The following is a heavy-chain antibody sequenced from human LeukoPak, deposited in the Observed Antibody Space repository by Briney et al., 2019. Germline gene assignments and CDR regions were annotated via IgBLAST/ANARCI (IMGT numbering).Heavy chain of an antibody. CDR1: GGTFSSYA. V-gene: IGHV1-69*05. CDR3: ARGFRGWDGSYYYMDV. CDR2: IIPIFGTA. Sequence: GSSVKVSCKASGGTFSSYAISWVRQAPGQGLEWMGGIIPIFGTANYAQKFQGRVTITTDESTSTAYMELSSLRSEDTAVYYCARGFRGWDGSYYYMDVWGKGTTVTVSS. D-gene: IGHD6-19*01. J-gene: IGHJ6*03.